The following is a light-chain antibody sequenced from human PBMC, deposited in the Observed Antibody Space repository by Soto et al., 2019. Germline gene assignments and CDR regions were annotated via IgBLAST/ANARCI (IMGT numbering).Light chain of an antibody. J-gene: IGKJ1*01. V-gene: IGKV3-15*01. CDR2: GAS. Sequence: EIVMTQSPATLSVSPGERATLSCRASQSVSSNLAWYQQKPGQAPRLLIYGASTRATGIPARFSGSGSGTEFTLTISSLQSKDFAVYYCQQYNNWPPPWTFGQGTKVEIK. CDR3: QQYNNWPPPWT. CDR1: QSVSSN.